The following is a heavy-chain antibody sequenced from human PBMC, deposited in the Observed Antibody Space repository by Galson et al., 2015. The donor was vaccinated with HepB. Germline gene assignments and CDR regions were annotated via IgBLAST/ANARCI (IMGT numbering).Heavy chain of an antibody. V-gene: IGHV5-51*01. J-gene: IGHJ3*02. CDR2: IYPGDSQT. CDR3: ARQDGRATIVGAYDI. Sequence: QSGAEVKKPGESLKISCKASGYSFTSHWIGWVRQMPGKGLEWMGVIYPGDSQTTFSPSFEGQVTMSVDRSITTAYLQWNSLKASDSAVYYCARQDGRATIVGAYDIWGQGTMVVVSS. D-gene: IGHD5-24*01. CDR1: GYSFTSHW.